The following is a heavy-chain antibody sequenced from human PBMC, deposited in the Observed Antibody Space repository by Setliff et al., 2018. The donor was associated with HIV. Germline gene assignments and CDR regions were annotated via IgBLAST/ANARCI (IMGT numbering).Heavy chain of an antibody. CDR3: AKDGISGGAYPPYYFDY. V-gene: IGHV3-53*01. J-gene: IGHJ4*02. Sequence: PGGSLRLSCAASGFTVYSYYMSWVRQAPGKGLEWVSVIYSDGNTYYADSVKGRFTVSRDNSKNTLYLQMNGLRVEDTAVYYCAKDGISGGAYPPYYFDYWGQGTLVTVSS. D-gene: IGHD2-15*01. CDR1: GFTVYSYY. CDR2: IYSDGNT.